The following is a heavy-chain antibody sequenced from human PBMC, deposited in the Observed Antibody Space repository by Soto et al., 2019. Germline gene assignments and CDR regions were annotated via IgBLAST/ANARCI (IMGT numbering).Heavy chain of an antibody. CDR1: GGSISSGGYY. CDR2: IYYSGST. CDR3: ARGPAPYYYGMDV. J-gene: IGHJ6*02. Sequence: NPSETLSLTCTVSGGSISSGGYYWSWIRQHPGKGLEWIGYIYYSGSTYYNPSLKSRVTISVDTSKNQFSLKLSSVTAADTAVYYCARGPAPYYYGMDVWGQGTTVTVS. V-gene: IGHV4-31*03.